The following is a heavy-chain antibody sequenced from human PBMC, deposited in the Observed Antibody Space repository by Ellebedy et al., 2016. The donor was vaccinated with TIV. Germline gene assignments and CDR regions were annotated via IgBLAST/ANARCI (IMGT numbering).Heavy chain of an antibody. D-gene: IGHD3-9*01. CDR3: ARPSSYDILTGYHFDY. V-gene: IGHV3-11*04. CDR2: ISYSGDVM. J-gene: IGHJ4*02. Sequence: PGGSLRLSCAASGFTFSGYYMSWFRQAPGKGPEWVSYISYSGDVMYYADSVKGRFTTSRDSAGNSVYLQMNSLRAEDTAVYYCARPSSYDILTGYHFDYWGQGTLVTVSS. CDR1: GFTFSGYY.